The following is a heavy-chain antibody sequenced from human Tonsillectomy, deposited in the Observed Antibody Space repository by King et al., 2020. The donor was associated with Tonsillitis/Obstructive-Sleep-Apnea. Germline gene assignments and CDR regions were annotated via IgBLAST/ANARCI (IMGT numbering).Heavy chain of an antibody. V-gene: IGHV3-30*01. Sequence: VQLVESGGGVVQPGRSLRLSCAASGFTFSSYAMHWVRQAPGKGLEWVAVISYDGSNKYYADSVKGRFTISRDNSKNTLYLQMNSLRAEDTAVYYCARESETGNNFDYWGQGTLVTVSS. CDR1: GFTFSSYA. CDR3: ARESETGNNFDY. D-gene: IGHD1-1*01. CDR2: ISYDGSNK. J-gene: IGHJ4*02.